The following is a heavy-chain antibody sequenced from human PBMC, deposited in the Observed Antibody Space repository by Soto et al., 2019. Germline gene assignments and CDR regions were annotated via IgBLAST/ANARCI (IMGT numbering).Heavy chain of an antibody. D-gene: IGHD2-15*01. CDR3: ARPPGSGTLFAN. V-gene: IGHV5-51*01. Sequence: HGQSLKISCQGSGYTFADSWIGWVRQVPGRGLEWVGIIYPGYSDIRYRPSFQGRVTISADKSVNTAYLQWSSLRASDTAIYYCARPPGSGTLFANWGQGTPVTGSS. J-gene: IGHJ4*02. CDR2: IYPGYSDI. CDR1: GYTFADSW.